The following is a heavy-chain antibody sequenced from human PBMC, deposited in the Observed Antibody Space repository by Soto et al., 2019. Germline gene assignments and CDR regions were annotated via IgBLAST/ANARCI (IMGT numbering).Heavy chain of an antibody. V-gene: IGHV3-30*03. CDR1: GVTFSNYG. CDR3: ARGHDYIDV. J-gene: IGHJ6*03. Sequence: QVQLVESGGEVVQPGRSLGLYCAASGVTFSNYGMHWVRQAPGKGLEWVALISYDGSNKYYADSVKGRFTISRDNSKKTLYLQMNSLRPEDTAVYYCARGHDYIDVWGKGTTVTVSS. CDR2: ISYDGSNK.